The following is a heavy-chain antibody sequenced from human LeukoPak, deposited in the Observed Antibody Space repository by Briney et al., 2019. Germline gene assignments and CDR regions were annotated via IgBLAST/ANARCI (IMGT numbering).Heavy chain of an antibody. CDR2: ISGSGGST. Sequence: PGRSLRLSCAASGFTFSSYAMSWVRQAPGKGLEWVSGISGSGGSTYHADSVKGRFSISRDNSKKTLYLQMNSLRAEDTAVYYCAKHPGPGLDYYYYGMDVWGQGTTVTVSS. J-gene: IGHJ6*02. CDR1: GFTFSSYA. D-gene: IGHD3/OR15-3a*01. V-gene: IGHV3-23*01. CDR3: AKHPGPGLDYYYYGMDV.